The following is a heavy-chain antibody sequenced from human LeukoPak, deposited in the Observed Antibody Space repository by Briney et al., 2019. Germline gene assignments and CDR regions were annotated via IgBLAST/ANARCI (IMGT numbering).Heavy chain of an antibody. CDR2: IYTSGST. D-gene: IGHD1-26*01. CDR3: ARSRNTLQWELLT. V-gene: IGHV4-4*07. J-gene: IGHJ5*02. CDR1: GGSISSYY. Sequence: TPSETLSLTCTVSGGSISSYYWSWIRQPAGKGLEWVGRIYTSGSTNYNPSLKSRVTMSVDTSKNQFSLNLRSVTAADTAVYYCARSRNTLQWELLTWGQGTLVTVSS.